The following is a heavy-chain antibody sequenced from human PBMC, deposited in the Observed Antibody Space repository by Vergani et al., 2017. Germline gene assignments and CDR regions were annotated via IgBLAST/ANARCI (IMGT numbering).Heavy chain of an antibody. CDR2: IIPILGIA. V-gene: IGHV1-69*08. Sequence: QVQLVQSGAEVKKPGSSVKVSCKASGGTFSSYTISWVRQAPGQGLEWMGRIIPILGIANYAQKFQGRVTITADKSTSTAYMELSSLRSEDTAVYYCARDHCSGGSCYDYWGQGTLVTVSS. D-gene: IGHD2-15*01. CDR1: GGTFSSYT. CDR3: ARDHCSGGSCYDY. J-gene: IGHJ4*02.